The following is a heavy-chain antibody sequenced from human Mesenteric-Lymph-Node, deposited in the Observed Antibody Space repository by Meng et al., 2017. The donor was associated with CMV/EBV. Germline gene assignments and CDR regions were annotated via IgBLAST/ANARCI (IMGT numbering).Heavy chain of an antibody. CDR2: INHSGST. J-gene: IGHJ4*02. CDR3: ARGSSYDILTGYFDY. Sequence: QVQLHQGGGGLLKASETLSVTCAVYGGSFSGYYWNWIRQSPEKGLEWIGEINHSGSTTYNPSFTSRIIISVDTSTNQISLNMSSVTAADTAVYYCARGSSYDILTGYFDYWGQGALVTVSS. D-gene: IGHD3-9*01. V-gene: IGHV4-34*01. CDR1: GGSFSGYY.